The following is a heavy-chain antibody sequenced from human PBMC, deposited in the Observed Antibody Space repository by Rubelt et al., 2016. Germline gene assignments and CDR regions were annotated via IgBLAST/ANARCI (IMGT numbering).Heavy chain of an antibody. Sequence: QVQLQQWGAGLLKPSETLSLTCAVYGGSFSDYYWNWIRQPPGKRLEWIGYIYSSGSTNYNPSLESRVTISVDVSKNQFSLNVTSVTGADTALYYCAGTDIVTGFYGLGVFDIWGQGTMVTVSS. CDR3: AGTDIVTGFYGLGVFDI. J-gene: IGHJ3*02. D-gene: IGHD3-9*01. CDR2: IYSSGST. CDR1: GGSFSDYY. V-gene: IGHV4-34*11.